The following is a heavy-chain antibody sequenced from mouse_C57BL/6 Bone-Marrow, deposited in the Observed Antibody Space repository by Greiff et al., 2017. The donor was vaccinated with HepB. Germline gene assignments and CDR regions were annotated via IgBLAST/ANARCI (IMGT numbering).Heavy chain of an antibody. D-gene: IGHD1-1*01. Sequence: VQLVESGPELVKPGASVKISCKASGYAFSSSWMNWVKQRPGKGLEWIGRIYPGDGDTNYNGKFKGKATLTADKSSSTAYIQLSSLTSEDSAVYFCARFTTVVGPSYWYFDVWGTGTTVTVSS. J-gene: IGHJ1*03. CDR1: GYAFSSSW. CDR3: ARFTTVVGPSYWYFDV. V-gene: IGHV1-82*01. CDR2: IYPGDGDT.